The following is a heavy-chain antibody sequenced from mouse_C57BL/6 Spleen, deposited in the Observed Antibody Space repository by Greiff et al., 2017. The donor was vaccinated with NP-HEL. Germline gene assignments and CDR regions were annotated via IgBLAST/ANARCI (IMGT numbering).Heavy chain of an antibody. J-gene: IGHJ3*01. CDR3: ARGDDYDVLAY. Sequence: QVQLQQPGAELVKPGASVQLSCKASGYTFTSYWMHWVKQRPGQGLEWIGMIHPNSGSTNYNEKFKSKATLTVDKSSSTAYMQLSSLTSEDSAVYYCARGDDYDVLAYWGQGTLVTVSA. CDR1: GYTFTSYW. CDR2: IHPNSGST. V-gene: IGHV1-64*01. D-gene: IGHD2-4*01.